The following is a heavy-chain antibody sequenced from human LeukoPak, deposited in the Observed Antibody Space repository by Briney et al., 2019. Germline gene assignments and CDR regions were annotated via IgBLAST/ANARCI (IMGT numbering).Heavy chain of an antibody. CDR2: IRYDGSNK. J-gene: IGHJ4*02. D-gene: IGHD2-8*01. CDR1: GFTFSSYG. Sequence: PGGSLRLSCAASGFTFSSYGMHWVRQAPGKGLEWVAFIRYDGSNKYYADSVKGRFTISRDNSKNTLYLQMNSLRAEDTAVYYCAGNIVLMVYAISERFLSDYWGQGTLVTVSS. CDR3: AGNIVLMVYAISERFLSDY. V-gene: IGHV3-30*02.